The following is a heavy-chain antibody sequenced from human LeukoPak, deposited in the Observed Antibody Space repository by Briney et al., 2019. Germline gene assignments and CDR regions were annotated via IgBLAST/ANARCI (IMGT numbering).Heavy chain of an antibody. V-gene: IGHV3-73*01. J-gene: IGHJ4*02. CDR2: IRSKANSYAT. CDR3: TRLGYYYDSSGYYA. D-gene: IGHD3-22*01. Sequence: GGSLRLSCAASGFAFSGSAMHWVRQASGKGLEWVGRIRSKANSYATAYAASVKGRFTISRDDSKNTAYLQMNSLKTEDTAVYYCTRLGYYYDSSGYYARGQGTLVTVSS. CDR1: GFAFSGSA.